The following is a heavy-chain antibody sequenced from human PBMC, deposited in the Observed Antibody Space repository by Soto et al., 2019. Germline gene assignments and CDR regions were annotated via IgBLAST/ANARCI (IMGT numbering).Heavy chain of an antibody. D-gene: IGHD3-10*01. CDR1: GFTFSSYG. Sequence: PGGSLRLSCAASGFTFSSYGMHWVRQAPGKGLEWVAVIWYDGSNKYYADSVKGRFTISRDNSKNTLYLQMSSLRSEDTAVYYCAADPDLLLWFGEHMEGSFSFDYWGQGTLVTVSS. J-gene: IGHJ4*02. V-gene: IGHV3-33*01. CDR2: IWYDGSNK. CDR3: AADPDLLLWFGEHMEGSFSFDY.